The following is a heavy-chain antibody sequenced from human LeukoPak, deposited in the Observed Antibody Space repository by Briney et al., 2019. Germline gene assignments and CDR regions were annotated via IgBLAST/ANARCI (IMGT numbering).Heavy chain of an antibody. CDR2: ITPIFGTA. V-gene: IGHV1-69*05. D-gene: IGHD1-26*01. J-gene: IGHJ4*02. Sequence: SVKVSCKASGGTFSSYAISWVRQAPGQGLEWMGRITPIFGTANYAQKFQGRVTIITDESTSTAYMELSSLRSEDTAVYYCARDPNSGSYYFDYWGQGTLVTVSS. CDR1: GGTFSSYA. CDR3: ARDPNSGSYYFDY.